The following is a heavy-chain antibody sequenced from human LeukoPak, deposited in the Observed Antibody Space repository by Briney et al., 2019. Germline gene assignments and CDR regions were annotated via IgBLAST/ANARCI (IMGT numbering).Heavy chain of an antibody. CDR3: ARLRGSGRRTFTLDY. Sequence: ASVKVSCKASGYTFTSYGISWVRQAPGQGLEWMGWISAYNGNTNYAQKLQGRVTMTTDTSTSTAYMELSRLRSEDTAVYYCARLRGSGRRTFTLDYWGQGTLVTVSS. CDR2: ISAYNGNT. D-gene: IGHD3-10*01. V-gene: IGHV1-18*01. CDR1: GYTFTSYG. J-gene: IGHJ4*02.